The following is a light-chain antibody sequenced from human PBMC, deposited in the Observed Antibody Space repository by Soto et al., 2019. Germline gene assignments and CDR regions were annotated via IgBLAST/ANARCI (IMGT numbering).Light chain of an antibody. J-gene: IGKJ1*01. CDR1: QSVSSN. CDR2: GAS. CDR3: QQYNNWPPKT. Sequence: EIVMTQSPATLSVSPGERATLSCRASQSVSSNLAWYQQKPGQAPRLLIYGASTRATGIPARFSGSGSGTEFTLTMSSLQSEDFAVYYCQQYNNWPPKTVGQWTKVEIK. V-gene: IGKV3-15*01.